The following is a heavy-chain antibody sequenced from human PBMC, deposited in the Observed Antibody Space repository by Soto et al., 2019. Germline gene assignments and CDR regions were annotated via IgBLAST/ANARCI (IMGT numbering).Heavy chain of an antibody. D-gene: IGHD3-22*01. J-gene: IGHJ4*02. CDR2: INPNGYTS. V-gene: IGHV1-46*02. CDR3: ARDLHGAFTTMIY. CDR1: GYTFNNYY. Sequence: QVQMVQSGAEVKKPGASIKVSCKSSGYTFNNYYIHLVRQAPGQGLEWMGIINPNGYTSTLSQKFQGRLTVTSDPSTSTVYMELGSLTSEDTAMYYCARDLHGAFTTMIYWGQGTLVTVSS.